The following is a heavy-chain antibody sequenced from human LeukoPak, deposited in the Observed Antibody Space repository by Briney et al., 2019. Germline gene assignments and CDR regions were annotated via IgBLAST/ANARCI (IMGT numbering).Heavy chain of an antibody. CDR3: ARDVSTVRGVIGYYGMDV. J-gene: IGHJ6*02. CDR2: MYYSGST. Sequence: SETLSLTCTVSGGSISSYYWTWIRQPPGKGLEWIGYMYYSGSTNYNPSLKSRVTISLDTSKNQFSLKLSSVTAAGTAVYYCARDVSTVRGVIGYYGMDVWGQGTTVTVSS. V-gene: IGHV4-59*01. CDR1: GGSISSYY. D-gene: IGHD3-10*01.